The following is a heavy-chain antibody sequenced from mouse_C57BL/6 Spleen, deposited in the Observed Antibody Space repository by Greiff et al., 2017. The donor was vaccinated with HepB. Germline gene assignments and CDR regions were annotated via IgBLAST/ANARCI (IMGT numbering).Heavy chain of an antibody. V-gene: IGHV1-55*01. Sequence: QVQLQQPGAELVKPGASVKMSCKASGYTFPSYWITWVKQRPGQGLEWIGDIYPGSGSTNYNEKFKSKATLTVDTSSSTAYMQLSSLTSEDSAVYYCARGAYYSYYFDYWGQGTTLTVSS. J-gene: IGHJ2*01. CDR3: ARGAYYSYYFDY. CDR2: IYPGSGST. D-gene: IGHD2-12*01. CDR1: GYTFPSYW.